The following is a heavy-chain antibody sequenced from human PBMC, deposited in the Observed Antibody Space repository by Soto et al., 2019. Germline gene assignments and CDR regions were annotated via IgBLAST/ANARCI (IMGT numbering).Heavy chain of an antibody. CDR1: SGTLSVTEVF. J-gene: IGHJ4*02. CDR2: VDYSGTA. V-gene: IGHV4-39*01. D-gene: IGHD1-20*01. CDR3: ARITGRHLDY. Sequence: PSETLSLTCPGSSGTLSVTEVFLGWVRQPPGKGLEWIGNVDYSGTAYFSPSLATRVTFHVDTSKNQFSLTLYSVTAADTAVYYCARITGRHLDYWGQGILVTVS.